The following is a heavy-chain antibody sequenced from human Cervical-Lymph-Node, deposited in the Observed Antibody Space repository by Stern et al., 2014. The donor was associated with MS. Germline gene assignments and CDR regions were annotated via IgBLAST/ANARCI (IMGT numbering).Heavy chain of an antibody. CDR2: ISPIFGKA. V-gene: IGHV1-69*06. D-gene: IGHD2-15*01. Sequence: VQLVESGAEVKKPGSSVKVSCKASGGTFSSYAISWVRQAPGQGLEWMGGISPIFGKANSAQKFQSRVTITADKSTSTAYMELSSLRSEDTAVYYCARDRRYCSGGSCPDLNYYYYGMDVWGQGTTVTVSS. J-gene: IGHJ6*02. CDR3: ARDRRYCSGGSCPDLNYYYYGMDV. CDR1: GGTFSSYA.